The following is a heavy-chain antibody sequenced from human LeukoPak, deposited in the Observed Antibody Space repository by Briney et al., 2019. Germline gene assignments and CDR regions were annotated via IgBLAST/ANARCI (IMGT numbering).Heavy chain of an antibody. CDR3: ARHVDSSGWFGQRNSWFDP. J-gene: IGHJ5*02. CDR2: IYHSGST. CDR1: GYSISSGYY. V-gene: IGHV4-38-2*02. Sequence: PSETLSLTCTVSGYSISSGYYWGWIRQPPGKGLEWIGSIYHSGSTYYNPSLKSRVTISVDTSKNQFSLRLSSVTAADTAVYYCARHVDSSGWFGQRNSWFDPWGQGTLVTVSS. D-gene: IGHD6-19*01.